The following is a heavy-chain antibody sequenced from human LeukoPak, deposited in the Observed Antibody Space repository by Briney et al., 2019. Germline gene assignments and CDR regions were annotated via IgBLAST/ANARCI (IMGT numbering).Heavy chain of an antibody. J-gene: IGHJ4*02. CDR3: ARRRVGPSWGVFDY. Sequence: PGRPLRLSCAASGSTFSSYAMHWVRQAPGKGLEWVAVISYDGSNKYYADSVKGRFTISRDNSKNTLYLQMNSLRAEDTAVYYCARRRVGPSWGVFDYWGQGTLVTVSS. CDR1: GSTFSSYA. V-gene: IGHV3-30-3*01. CDR2: ISYDGSNK. D-gene: IGHD1-26*01.